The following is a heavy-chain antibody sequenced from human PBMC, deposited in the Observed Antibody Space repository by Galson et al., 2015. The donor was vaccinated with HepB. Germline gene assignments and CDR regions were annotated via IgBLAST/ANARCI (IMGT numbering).Heavy chain of an antibody. J-gene: IGHJ4*02. V-gene: IGHV3-33*01. CDR2: IWYDGSNK. Sequence: SLRLSCAASGFTFSSYGMHWVRQAPGKGLEWVAVIWYDGSNKYYADSVKGRFTISRDNSKNTLYLQMNSLRAEDTAVYYCARDPTVTMTGYFDYWGQGTLVTVSS. CDR3: ARDPTVTMTGYFDY. D-gene: IGHD4-17*01. CDR1: GFTFSSYG.